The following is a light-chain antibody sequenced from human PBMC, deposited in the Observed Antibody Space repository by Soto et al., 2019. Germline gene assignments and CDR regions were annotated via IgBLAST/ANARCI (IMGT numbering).Light chain of an antibody. CDR2: DVS. CDR1: SSDVGGYNY. Sequence: QSALTQPRSVSGTAGPSVTIACAGTSSDVGGYNYVSWYQQHPGKAPKLMIYDVSKRPSGVPDRFSGSKSGNTASLTISGLQADDEADYYCCSYAGRYTYVFGTGTKVTVL. J-gene: IGLJ1*01. CDR3: CSYAGRYTYV. V-gene: IGLV2-11*01.